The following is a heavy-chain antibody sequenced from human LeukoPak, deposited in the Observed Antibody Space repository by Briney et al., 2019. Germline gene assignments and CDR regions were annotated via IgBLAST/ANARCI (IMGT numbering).Heavy chain of an antibody. CDR2: ISSSSSYI. CDR3: ARDSILHSSSWYWISANDAFDI. CDR1: GFTFSSYS. V-gene: IGHV3-21*01. Sequence: PGGSLRLSCAASGFTFSSYSMNWVRQAPGKGLEWVSPISSSSSYIYYADSVKGRFTISRDNAKNSLYLQMNSLRAEDTAVYYCARDSILHSSSWYWISANDAFDIWGQGTMVTVSS. D-gene: IGHD6-13*01. J-gene: IGHJ3*02.